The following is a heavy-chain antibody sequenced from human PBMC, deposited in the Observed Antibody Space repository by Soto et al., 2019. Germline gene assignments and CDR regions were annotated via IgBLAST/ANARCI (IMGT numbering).Heavy chain of an antibody. J-gene: IGHJ5*02. Sequence: PSETLSLTCTVSCGSISSGDYYWSWIHQPPGKGLEWIGYIYYSGSTYYNPSLKSRVIISVDTSKNQFSLKLSSVTAADTAVHYCARGSKQRLRYFDWSPNNWFDPWGQGTLVTVSS. V-gene: IGHV4-30-4*01. D-gene: IGHD3-9*01. CDR2: IYYSGST. CDR1: CGSISSGDYY. CDR3: ARGSKQRLRYFDWSPNNWFDP.